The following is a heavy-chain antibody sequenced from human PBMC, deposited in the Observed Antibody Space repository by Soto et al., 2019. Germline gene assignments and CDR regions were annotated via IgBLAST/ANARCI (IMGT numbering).Heavy chain of an antibody. CDR2: ISYDGSNK. CDR1: GFTFSSYG. CDR3: ARSLGSYYYYYGMDV. V-gene: IGHV3-30*03. J-gene: IGHJ6*02. Sequence: SLRLSCAASGFTFSSYGMHWVRQAPGKGLEWVAVISYDGSNKYYADSVKGRFTISRDNSKNTLYLQMNSLRAEDTAVYYCARSLGSYYYYYGMDVWGQGTTVTVSS. D-gene: IGHD1-26*01.